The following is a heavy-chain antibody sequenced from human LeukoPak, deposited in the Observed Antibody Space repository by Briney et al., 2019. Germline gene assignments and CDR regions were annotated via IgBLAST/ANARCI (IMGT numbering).Heavy chain of an antibody. D-gene: IGHD3-10*01. CDR3: ARGYGSGSYPDYYYYYMDV. J-gene: IGHJ6*03. V-gene: IGHV1-46*01. Sequence: ASVKVSCKASGYTFTSYYMHWVRQAPGQGLEWMGIINPSGGSTSYAQKFQGRVTMTRDTSTSTVYMELSSLRSEDTAVYYCARGYGSGSYPDYYYYYMDVWGKGTTVTVSS. CDR1: GYTFTSYY. CDR2: INPSGGST.